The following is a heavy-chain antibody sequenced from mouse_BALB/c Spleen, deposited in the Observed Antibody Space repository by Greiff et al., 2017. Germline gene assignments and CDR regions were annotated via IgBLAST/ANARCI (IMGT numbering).Heavy chain of an antibody. CDR2: IWTGGGT. CDR3: VRDQGGSSPLAMDY. J-gene: IGHJ4*01. Sequence: QVQLKESGPGLVAPSQSLSITCTVSGFSLTSYDISWIRQPPGKGLEWLGVIWTGGGTNYNSAFMSRLSISKDNSKSQVFLKMNSLQTDDTAIYYCVRDQGGSSPLAMDYWGQGTSVTVSS. V-gene: IGHV2-9-2*01. CDR1: GFSLTSYD. D-gene: IGHD1-1*01.